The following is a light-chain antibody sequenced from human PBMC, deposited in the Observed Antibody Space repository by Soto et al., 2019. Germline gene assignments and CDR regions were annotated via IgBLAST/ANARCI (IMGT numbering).Light chain of an antibody. V-gene: IGKV3-11*01. Sequence: EIVLTQSPATLSLSAGERATLSCRASQTISSYLAWYQQIPGQAPKLLIYDASKRATGIPARFSGSGSGADFALTIRSLQPEDFGVYYCQQRSNGPFTLGGGTRVEIK. J-gene: IGKJ4*01. CDR3: QQRSNGPFT. CDR1: QTISSY. CDR2: DAS.